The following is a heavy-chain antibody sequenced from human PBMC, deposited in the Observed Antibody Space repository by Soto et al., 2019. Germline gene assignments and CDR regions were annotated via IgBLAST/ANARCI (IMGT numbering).Heavy chain of an antibody. J-gene: IGHJ5*02. Sequence: QVQLVQSGAELKKPGSSVKVSCKASGGRFTSYAITWVRQAPGQGLEWMGGINPIFGTAHYAQKFQGRVTITADESTSTAYMELISLRSEDTAVYYCAKGATEYNWFEPWGQGTLVTVSS. V-gene: IGHV1-69*01. CDR1: GGRFTSYA. CDR3: AKGATEYNWFEP. D-gene: IGHD1-26*01. CDR2: INPIFGTA.